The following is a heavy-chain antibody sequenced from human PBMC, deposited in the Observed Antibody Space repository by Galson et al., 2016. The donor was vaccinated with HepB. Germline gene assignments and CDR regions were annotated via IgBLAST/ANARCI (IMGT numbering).Heavy chain of an antibody. CDR2: VSAYNGNT. D-gene: IGHD2-2*01. CDR1: GYSFINHG. J-gene: IGHJ3*02. Sequence: SVKVSCKAPGYSFINHGITWVRQAPGQGLEWMGWVSAYNGNTHYAEKYQGRVSMTTEKSTSTAYMEVRSLRSDDTAVYFCARGDDLVVPTVHAFDMWGQGTMVIVSS. V-gene: IGHV1-18*01. CDR3: ARGDDLVVPTVHAFDM.